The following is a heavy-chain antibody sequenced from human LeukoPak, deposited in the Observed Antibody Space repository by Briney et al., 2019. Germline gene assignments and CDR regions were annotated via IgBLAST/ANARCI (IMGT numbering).Heavy chain of an antibody. D-gene: IGHD5-18*01. Sequence: GGSLRLSFAASGFTVSSNYMSWVRQAPGKGLEWVSVIYSGGSTYYADSVKGRFTISRDNSKNTLYLQMNSLRAEDTAVYYCARDRGYSYGFDYWGQGTLVAVSS. CDR2: IYSGGST. V-gene: IGHV3-53*01. CDR1: GFTVSSNY. J-gene: IGHJ4*02. CDR3: ARDRGYSYGFDY.